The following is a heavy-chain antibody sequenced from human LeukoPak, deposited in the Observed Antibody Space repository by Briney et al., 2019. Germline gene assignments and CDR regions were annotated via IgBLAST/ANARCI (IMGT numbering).Heavy chain of an antibody. Sequence: PSETLSLTCTVSGGSISSYYWGRIRQPPGKGLEWIGSIYYSGSTYYNPSLKSRVTISVDTSKNQFSLKLSSVTAADTALYYCARQVRDSSPGLYFDYWGQGTLVTVSS. CDR1: GGSISSYY. CDR2: IYYSGST. CDR3: ARQVRDSSPGLYFDY. D-gene: IGHD3-22*01. J-gene: IGHJ4*02. V-gene: IGHV4-39*01.